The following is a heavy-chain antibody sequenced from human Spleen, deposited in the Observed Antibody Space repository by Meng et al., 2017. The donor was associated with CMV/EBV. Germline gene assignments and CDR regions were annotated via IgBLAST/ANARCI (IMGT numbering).Heavy chain of an antibody. CDR3: ARAGSWGQIDY. CDR2: IYNSGST. Sequence: GSLRLSCTVSGSSVSSGGYYWSWIRQPPGKGLEWIGYIYNSGSTNYNASLRSRVTISLDTSKNQFSLELSSVTAADTAVYYCARAGSWGQIDYWGQGTLVTVSS. V-gene: IGHV4-61*08. CDR1: GSSVSSGGYY. J-gene: IGHJ4*02. D-gene: IGHD7-27*01.